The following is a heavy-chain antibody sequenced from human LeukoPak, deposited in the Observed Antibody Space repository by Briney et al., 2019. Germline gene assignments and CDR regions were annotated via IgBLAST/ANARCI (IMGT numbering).Heavy chain of an antibody. D-gene: IGHD6-19*01. Sequence: GGSLRLSCAASGFTFSIYAMSWVRQAPGKGLEWVSSISGSGGGDSTYYADSVKGRFTVSRDSSKNTLYLQMNRLRAEDTAVYYCAKEEWLGKMNFFDYWGQGTLVTVSS. CDR1: GFTFSIYA. CDR2: ISGSGGGDST. V-gene: IGHV3-23*01. CDR3: AKEEWLGKMNFFDY. J-gene: IGHJ4*02.